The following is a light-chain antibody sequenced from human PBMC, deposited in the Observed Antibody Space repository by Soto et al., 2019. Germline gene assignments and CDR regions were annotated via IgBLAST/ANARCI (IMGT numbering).Light chain of an antibody. V-gene: IGKV3-20*01. CDR1: QSISSSY. CDR2: GAS. J-gene: IGKJ1*01. Sequence: EIVLTQSPGTLSLSPGERATLSCRASQSISSSYLAWYQQKPGQAPRLLIYGASSRATRIPDRFSGSGSGKDFTTTISRLEPEDFAVYSCQQYCRTFGQGTKVEIK. CDR3: QQYCRT.